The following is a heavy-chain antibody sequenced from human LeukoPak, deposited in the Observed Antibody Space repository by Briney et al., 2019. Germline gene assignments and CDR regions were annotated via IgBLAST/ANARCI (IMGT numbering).Heavy chain of an antibody. D-gene: IGHD2-2*02. Sequence: PSETLSLTCTVSGGSISSYYWSWIRQPAGKGLEWIGRIYTSGSTNYNPSLKSRVTMSVDTSKNQFSLKLSSVTAADTAVYYCAREDLGYCSSTSCYTDYYYGMDVWGQGTTVTVSS. J-gene: IGHJ6*02. CDR3: AREDLGYCSSTSCYTDYYYGMDV. CDR2: IYTSGST. V-gene: IGHV4-4*07. CDR1: GGSISSYY.